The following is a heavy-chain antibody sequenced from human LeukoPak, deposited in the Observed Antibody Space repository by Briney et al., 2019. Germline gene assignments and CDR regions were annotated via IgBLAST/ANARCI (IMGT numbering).Heavy chain of an antibody. Sequence: SETLSLTCTVSDGSISGYYWSWIRQSPGKGLEWIGYIYFTGFTHYNPSLTSRVTMSVDTSKYQFSLRLKSVTAADTAMYYCARDAYGGNSWGWFDPWGQGTLVTVSS. CDR3: ARDAYGGNSWGWFDP. J-gene: IGHJ5*02. CDR1: DGSISGYY. D-gene: IGHD4-23*01. V-gene: IGHV4-59*01. CDR2: IYFTGFT.